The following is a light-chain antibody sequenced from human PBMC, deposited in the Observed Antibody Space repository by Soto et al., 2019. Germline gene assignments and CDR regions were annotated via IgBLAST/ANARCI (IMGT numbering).Light chain of an antibody. J-gene: IGLJ3*02. CDR3: SAYTARSTLV. CDR2: EVS. Sequence: QSALTQPPSASGTPGQSVTIPCTGTSSDVGDYNYVSWYQQHPGKAPKLMIYEVSRRPSGVPDRFSGSKSGNTASLTISGLQPEDEGDYYCSAYTARSTLVFGGGTKLTVL. CDR1: SSDVGDYNY. V-gene: IGLV2-8*01.